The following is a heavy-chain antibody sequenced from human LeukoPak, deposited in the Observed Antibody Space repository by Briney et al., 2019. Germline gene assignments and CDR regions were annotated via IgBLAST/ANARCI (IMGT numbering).Heavy chain of an antibody. CDR1: GGSISSYY. D-gene: IGHD3-16*01. CDR3: ARLYRGEHYHRKDTDDY. CDR2: IYYSGST. Sequence: SETLSLTCTVSGGSISSYYWSWIRQPPGKGLEWIGYIYYSGSTNYNPSLKSRVTISVDTSKNQFSLKLSSVTAADTAVYYCARLYRGEHYHRKDTDDYWGQGTLVTVSS. V-gene: IGHV4-59*01. J-gene: IGHJ4*02.